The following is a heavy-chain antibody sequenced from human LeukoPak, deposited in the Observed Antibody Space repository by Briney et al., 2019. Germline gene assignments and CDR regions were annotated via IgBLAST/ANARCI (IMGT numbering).Heavy chain of an antibody. CDR2: IYSSGST. CDR3: ARHHGSWTDWYFDL. V-gene: IGHV4-59*08. J-gene: IGHJ2*01. Sequence: SETLSLTCTVSGGSIGSHFWSWIRQPPGKGLEWIGYIYSSGSTDYNRSLKSRVTISVNAFTNQFSLSLYSVTAADTALYYCARHHGSWTDWYFDLWGRGALVVVSP. CDR1: GGSIGSHF. D-gene: IGHD3/OR15-3a*01.